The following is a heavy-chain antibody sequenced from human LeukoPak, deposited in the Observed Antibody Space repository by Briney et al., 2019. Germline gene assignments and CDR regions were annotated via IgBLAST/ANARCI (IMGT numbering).Heavy chain of an antibody. J-gene: IGHJ6*02. Sequence: GGSLRLSCAASGFTFSSYAMHWVRQAPGKGLEWVAVISYDGSNKYYAGSVKGRFTISRDNSKNTLYLQMNSLRAEDTAVYYCARYFGDPQGMDVWGQGTTVTVSS. V-gene: IGHV3-30*04. CDR2: ISYDGSNK. D-gene: IGHD3-10*01. CDR3: ARYFGDPQGMDV. CDR1: GFTFSSYA.